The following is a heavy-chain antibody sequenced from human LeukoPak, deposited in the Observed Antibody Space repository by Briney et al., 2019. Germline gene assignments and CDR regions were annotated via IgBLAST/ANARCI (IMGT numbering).Heavy chain of an antibody. V-gene: IGHV4-59*12. CDR3: ARSDGYGLVGI. CDR1: GGSISSYY. Sequence: PSETLSLTCTVSGGSISSYYWSWIRQTPGKGLEWIGYIYYSGSTNFNPSLKSRATISVDTSKNQFSLTLSSVTAADTAVYYCARSDGYGLVGIWGQGTMVTVSS. CDR2: IYYSGST. J-gene: IGHJ3*02. D-gene: IGHD3-10*01.